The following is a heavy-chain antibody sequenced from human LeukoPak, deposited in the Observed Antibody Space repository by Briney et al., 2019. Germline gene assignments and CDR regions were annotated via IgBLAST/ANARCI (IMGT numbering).Heavy chain of an antibody. CDR3: ARDSVVATITPYYFDY. V-gene: IGHV3-21*01. Sequence: GGSLRLSCAASGFTFSSYSMNWVRQAPGKGLEWVSSISSSSSYMYYADSVKGRFTISRDNAKNSLYLQMNSLRAEDTAVYYCARDSVVATITPYYFDYWGQGTLVTVSS. J-gene: IGHJ4*02. CDR2: ISSSSSYM. CDR1: GFTFSSYS. D-gene: IGHD5-12*01.